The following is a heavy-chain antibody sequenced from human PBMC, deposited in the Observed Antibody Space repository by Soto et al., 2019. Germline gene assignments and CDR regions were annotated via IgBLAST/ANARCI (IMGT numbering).Heavy chain of an antibody. CDR2: IKQDGSEK. CDR3: ARELGVAGTAMVSGLDY. J-gene: IGHJ4*02. V-gene: IGHV3-7*03. Sequence: GGSLRLSCAASGFTFSSYWMSWVRQAPGKGLEWVANIKQDGSEKYYVDSVKGRFTISRDKSKNQFSLKLSSVTAADTAVYYCARELGVAGTAMVSGLDYWGQGTLVTVSS. D-gene: IGHD5-18*01. CDR1: GFTFSSYW.